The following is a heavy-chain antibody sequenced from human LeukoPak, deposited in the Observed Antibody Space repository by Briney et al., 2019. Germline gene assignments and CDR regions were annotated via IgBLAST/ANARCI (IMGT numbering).Heavy chain of an antibody. CDR2: IYTSGST. J-gene: IGHJ5*02. CDR1: GGSISSGSYY. Sequence: SETLSLTCTVSGGSISSGSYYWSWIRQPAGKGLEWIGRIYTSGSTNYNPSLKSRATISVDTSKNQFSLKLSSVTAADTAVYYCARDNYGDSSSGTWGFDPWGQGTLVTVSS. D-gene: IGHD6-13*01. V-gene: IGHV4-61*02. CDR3: ARDNYGDSSSGTWGFDP.